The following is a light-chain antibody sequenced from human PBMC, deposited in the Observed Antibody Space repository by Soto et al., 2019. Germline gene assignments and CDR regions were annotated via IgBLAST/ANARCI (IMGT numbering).Light chain of an antibody. Sequence: EIVLTQSPATLSLSPGERATLSCRASQSVSGYLAWYQQKPGQAPRLLIYDGSHRAAGIPSRFSGSGSGTDFTLTISGLEPEDFAVYYCQHRMNWPLTFGQGTRLEIK. CDR3: QHRMNWPLT. CDR2: DGS. V-gene: IGKV3-11*01. CDR1: QSVSGY. J-gene: IGKJ5*01.